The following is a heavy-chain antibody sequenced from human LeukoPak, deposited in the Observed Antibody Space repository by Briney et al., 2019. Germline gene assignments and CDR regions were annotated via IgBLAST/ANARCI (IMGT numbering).Heavy chain of an antibody. D-gene: IGHD4-11*01. J-gene: IGHJ4*02. CDR3: ASPKEDSDYYFDH. V-gene: IGHV1-69*01. CDR1: GGTFRKYA. CDR2: IIPLLGRA. Sequence: VKVSCKASGGTFRKYAISWVRQAPGQGLEWVGGIIPLLGRAEYAQRFQGRVTIIADEATSTVYMELSSLRSEDTAVYYCASPKEDSDYYFDHWGQGTLVTVSS.